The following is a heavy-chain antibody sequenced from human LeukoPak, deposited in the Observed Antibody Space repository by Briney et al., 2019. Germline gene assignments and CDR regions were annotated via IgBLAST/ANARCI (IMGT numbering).Heavy chain of an antibody. CDR2: IYPGDSDT. V-gene: IGHV5-51*01. CDR1: GFRFTSYW. Sequence: GESLKISCKVSGFRFTSYWIGWVRQMPGKGLGWMGIIYPGDSDTRYSPSFQGHVTISVDKSISTAYLQWTSLKASDTAMYYCATMGVVVAATWFDHWGQGSLVTVSS. J-gene: IGHJ5*02. CDR3: ATMGVVVAATWFDH. D-gene: IGHD2-15*01.